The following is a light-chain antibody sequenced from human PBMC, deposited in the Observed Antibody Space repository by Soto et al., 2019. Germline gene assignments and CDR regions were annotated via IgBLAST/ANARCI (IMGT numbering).Light chain of an antibody. CDR3: QQRSTWPQRLT. J-gene: IGKJ4*01. Sequence: EILFTQSPATLSLSPGERATLSCRASQSVSTYLAWYQQKPGKAPRLLIYDASKRATGIPARFSGSGSGTDFTLTITSLESEDFAVYYCQQRSTWPQRLTFGGGTKVDI. CDR1: QSVSTY. V-gene: IGKV3-11*01. CDR2: DAS.